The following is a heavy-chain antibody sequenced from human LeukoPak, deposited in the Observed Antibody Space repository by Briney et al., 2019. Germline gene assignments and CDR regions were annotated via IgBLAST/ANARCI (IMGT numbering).Heavy chain of an antibody. Sequence: PGRSLRLSCTASGFTFGDYAMSWVRQAPGKGLEWVGFIRSKAYGGTTEYAASVKGRFTISRDDSKSIAYLQMNSLRAGDTAVYYCARAPPGSGWLIDYWGQGTLVAVSS. CDR2: IRSKAYGGTT. J-gene: IGHJ4*02. V-gene: IGHV3-49*04. CDR1: GFTFGDYA. CDR3: ARAPPGSGWLIDY. D-gene: IGHD6-19*01.